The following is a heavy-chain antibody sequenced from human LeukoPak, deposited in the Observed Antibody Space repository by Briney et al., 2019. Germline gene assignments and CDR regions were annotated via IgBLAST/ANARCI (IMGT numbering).Heavy chain of an antibody. J-gene: IGHJ4*02. D-gene: IGHD2-2*01. V-gene: IGHV3-64*01. CDR3: RFSTRYFDY. Sequence: GGSLSLSCAASGFTFSSYAMHWVRQAPGKGLEYVSAISSNGGSTYYANSVKGRFTIPRDNSKNTLYLQMGSLRAEDMAVYYCRFSTRYFDYWGQGTLVTVSS. CDR2: ISSNGGST. CDR1: GFTFSSYA.